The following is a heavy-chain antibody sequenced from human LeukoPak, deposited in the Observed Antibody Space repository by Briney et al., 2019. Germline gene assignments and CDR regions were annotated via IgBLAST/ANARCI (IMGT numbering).Heavy chain of an antibody. D-gene: IGHD6-19*01. CDR2: IKQDGSEK. V-gene: IGHV3-7*01. CDR1: GFTFSSYW. CDR3: AREAGYSSGWYAETRGYYFDY. J-gene: IGHJ4*02. Sequence: PGGSLRLSCAASGFTFSSYWMSWVRQAPGKGLEWVANIKQDGSEKYYVDSVKGRFTISRDNAKNSPYLQMNSLRAEDTAVYYCAREAGYSSGWYAETRGYYFDYWGQGTLVTVSS.